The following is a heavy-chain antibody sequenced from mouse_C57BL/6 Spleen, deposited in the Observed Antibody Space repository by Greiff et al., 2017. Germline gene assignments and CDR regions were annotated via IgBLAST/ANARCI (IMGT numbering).Heavy chain of an antibody. J-gene: IGHJ3*01. D-gene: IGHD3-2*02. CDR1: GYTFTSYW. V-gene: IGHV1-53*01. CDR3: ARAPTAQALFAD. Sequence: QVQLQQPGTELVKPGASVKLSCKASGYTFTSYWMHWVKQRPGQGLEWIGNINPSNGGTNYNEKFKSKATLTVDKSSSTTYMQLSSLTSEDSAVYDCARAPTAQALFADRGQGALVTVSA. CDR2: INPSNGGT.